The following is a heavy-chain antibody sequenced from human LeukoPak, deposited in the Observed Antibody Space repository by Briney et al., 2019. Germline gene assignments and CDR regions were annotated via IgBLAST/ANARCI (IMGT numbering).Heavy chain of an antibody. CDR1: GCTFTSYG. D-gene: IGHD3-3*01. J-gene: IGHJ6*02. Sequence: ASVKVSCKASGCTFTSYGISWVRQAPGQGLEWMGWISAYNGNTNYAQKLQGRVTMTTDTSASTAYMELRSLRSDDTAVYYCARDSITIFGVGHYGMDVWGQGTTVTVSS. CDR3: ARDSITIFGVGHYGMDV. CDR2: ISAYNGNT. V-gene: IGHV1-18*01.